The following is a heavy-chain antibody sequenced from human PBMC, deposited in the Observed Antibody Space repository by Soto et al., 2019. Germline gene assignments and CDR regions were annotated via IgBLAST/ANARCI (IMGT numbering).Heavy chain of an antibody. CDR3: ARWAEGVTTPHFDY. Sequence: PGESLKVWSKGSRYRFTTYWIGCVRQMPGKGLEWMGIIYPDDSDIRYSPSFQGQVTISADKSISTAYLQWSSLKASDTAMYYCARWAEGVTTPHFDYWGQGTLVTVSS. CDR2: IYPDDSDI. J-gene: IGHJ4*01. V-gene: IGHV5-51*01. CDR1: RYRFTTYW. D-gene: IGHD4-17*01.